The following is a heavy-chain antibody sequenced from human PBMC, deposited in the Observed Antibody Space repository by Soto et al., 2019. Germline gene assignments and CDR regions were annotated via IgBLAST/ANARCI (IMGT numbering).Heavy chain of an antibody. V-gene: IGHV2-26*01. D-gene: IGHD2-2*02. Sequence: QVTLKESGPVVVKPTETLTLTCTVSGFSLSNARLAVSWIRQPPGKALEWLAHIFSNDEKPYSTSLSSTLTISKDAAKRQVVLTMTNVDPVDSGTDSCALMNDCSRTDCYMASFHPLGEGTLVTVSS. CDR2: IFSNDEK. CDR3: ALMNDCSRTDCYMASFHP. CDR1: GFSLSNARLA. J-gene: IGHJ5*02.